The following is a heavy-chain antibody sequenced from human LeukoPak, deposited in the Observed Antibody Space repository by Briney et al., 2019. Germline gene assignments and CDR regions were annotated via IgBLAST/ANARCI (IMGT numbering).Heavy chain of an antibody. D-gene: IGHD2/OR15-2a*01. CDR2: IKQDGKEK. J-gene: IGHJ4*02. Sequence: GGSLRLSCAASGFRFNTYWMSWVRQAPGKGLGWVANIKQDGKEKYYADSVKGRFTISRDNSRNTLYLQMNSLRAEDTAVYYCAKGQVFQCDYWGQGTLVSVSS. V-gene: IGHV3-7*03. CDR3: AKGQVFQCDY. CDR1: GFRFNTYW.